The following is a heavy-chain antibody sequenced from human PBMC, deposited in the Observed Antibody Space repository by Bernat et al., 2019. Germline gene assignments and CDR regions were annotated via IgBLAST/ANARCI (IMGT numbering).Heavy chain of an antibody. Sequence: EVQLVESGGGLVQPGGSLKLSCAASGFTFSGSAMHWVRQASGKGLEWVGRIRSKANSYATAYAASVKGRFTISRDDSKNTAYLQMNSLKTEDTAVYYCTRQQGRRGSSWSYYYGMDVWGQGTTVTVSS. D-gene: IGHD6-13*01. CDR3: TRQQGRRGSSWSYYYGMDV. CDR2: IRSKANSYAT. V-gene: IGHV3-73*01. J-gene: IGHJ6*02. CDR1: GFTFSGSA.